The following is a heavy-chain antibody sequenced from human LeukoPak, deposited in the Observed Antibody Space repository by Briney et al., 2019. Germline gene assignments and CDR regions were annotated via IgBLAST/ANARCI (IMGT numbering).Heavy chain of an antibody. J-gene: IGHJ4*02. CDR1: GGSVTDYY. CDR3: ASGGVGANFDY. D-gene: IGHD1-26*01. CDR2: IYYTGT. Sequence: PSETLSLTCTVSGGSVTDYYWSWIRQSPGKGLEWIGYIYYTGTSYNPSLKSRVTISADTSKNQFSLKLSSVTAADTAVYYCASGGVGANFDYWGQGTLVTVSS. V-gene: IGHV4-59*02.